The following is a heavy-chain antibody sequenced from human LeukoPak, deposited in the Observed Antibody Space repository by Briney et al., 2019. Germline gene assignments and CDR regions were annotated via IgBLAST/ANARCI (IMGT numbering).Heavy chain of an antibody. V-gene: IGHV4-38-2*01. J-gene: IGHJ5*02. CDR1: GYSISSGYY. Sequence: SETLSLTCAVSGYSISSGYYWGWIRQPPGKGLEWIGGIYHSGSTYYNPSLKSRVTISVDTSKNQFSLKLSSVTAADTAVYYCARQYDYGFWFDPWGQGTLVTVSS. CDR3: ARQYDYGFWFDP. CDR2: IYHSGST. D-gene: IGHD4-17*01.